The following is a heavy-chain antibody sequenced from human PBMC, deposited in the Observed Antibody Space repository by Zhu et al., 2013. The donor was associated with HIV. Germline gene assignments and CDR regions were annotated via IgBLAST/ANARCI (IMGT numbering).Heavy chain of an antibody. D-gene: IGHD2-15*01. V-gene: IGHV1-18*01. CDR1: GYTFTSYG. Sequence: QVQLVQSGAEVKKPGASVKVSCKASGYTFTSYGISWVRQAPGQGLEWMGWISAYNGNTNYAQKLQGRVTMTTDTSTSTAYMELRSLRSDDTAVYYCARDPRCSGGSCYSREYYFDYWGQGTLVTVSS. CDR3: ARDPRCSGGSCYSREYYFDY. CDR2: ISAYNGNT. J-gene: IGHJ4*02.